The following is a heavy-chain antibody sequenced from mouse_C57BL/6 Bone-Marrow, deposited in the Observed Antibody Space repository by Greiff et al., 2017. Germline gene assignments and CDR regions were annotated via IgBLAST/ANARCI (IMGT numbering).Heavy chain of an antibody. D-gene: IGHD4-1*01. V-gene: IGHV1-55*01. CDR1: GYTFTSYW. Sequence: QVQLQQPGAELVKPGASVKMSCKASGYTFTSYWITWVKQRPGQGLEWIGDIYPTSGRTNYNEKFKSKAILTVDTSSNTAYMQLSSLTSEESAVFYCAGSGLLGRSFDYWGQGTTLTVSS. J-gene: IGHJ2*01. CDR3: AGSGLLGRSFDY. CDR2: IYPTSGRT.